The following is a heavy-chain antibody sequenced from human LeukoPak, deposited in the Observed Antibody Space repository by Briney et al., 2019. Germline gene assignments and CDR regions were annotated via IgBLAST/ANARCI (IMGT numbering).Heavy chain of an antibody. V-gene: IGHV3-30*03. D-gene: IGHD1-26*01. CDR2: ISSDGSKK. Sequence: TGGSLRLSCVASGFTFSSLGMHWVRQAPGKGLEWVAVISSDGSKKNYADSVKGRLTLSRDNSKNTLYLQMNSLRAEDTAVYYCAREGGWGQGTLVTVSS. CDR1: GFTFSSLG. J-gene: IGHJ4*02. CDR3: AREGG.